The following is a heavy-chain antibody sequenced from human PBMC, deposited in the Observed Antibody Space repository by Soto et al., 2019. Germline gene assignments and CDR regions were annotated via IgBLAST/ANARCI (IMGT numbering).Heavy chain of an antibody. CDR2: INPKNGAT. J-gene: IGHJ4*02. CDR1: GYIFTDYY. CDR3: ARDRGXNSGYL. D-gene: IGHD5-12*01. Sequence: ASVKVSCKPSGYIFTDYYMHWVRQAPGQGLEWMGCINPKNGATKSLEKFQGRVAMTRDTSISTFYMELRWLTSYDTAVYYFARDRGXNSGYLWGKGTXVXV. V-gene: IGHV1-2*02.